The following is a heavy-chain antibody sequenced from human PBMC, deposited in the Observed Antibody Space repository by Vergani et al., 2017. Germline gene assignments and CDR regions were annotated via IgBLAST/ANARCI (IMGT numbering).Heavy chain of an antibody. CDR1: GFSLSNARMG. J-gene: IGHJ6*02. CDR3: ARMRGSDSKGYYYYGMDV. D-gene: IGHD4-11*01. V-gene: IGHV2-26*01. CDR2: IFSNDKK. Sequence: QVTLKESGPVLVKPTETLTLTCTVSGFSLSNARMGVSWIRQPPGKALEWLAHIFSNDKKSYSTSLKSRLTISKDTSKSQVVLTMTNTDPVDTATYYCARMRGSDSKGYYYYGMDVWGQGTTVTVSS.